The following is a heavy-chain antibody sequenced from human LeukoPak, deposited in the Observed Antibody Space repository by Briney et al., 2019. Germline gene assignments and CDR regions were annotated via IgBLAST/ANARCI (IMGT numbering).Heavy chain of an antibody. V-gene: IGHV4-30-2*01. J-gene: IGHJ4*02. D-gene: IGHD4-17*01. CDR3: AREKGNGDSSFDY. Sequence: PSETLSLTCTVSGGSISSYSWSWIRQPPGKGLEWIGYIYHSGSTYYNPSLKSRVTISVDRSKNQLSLKLSSVTAADTAVYYCAREKGNGDSSFDYWGQGTLVTVSS. CDR1: GGSISSYS. CDR2: IYHSGST.